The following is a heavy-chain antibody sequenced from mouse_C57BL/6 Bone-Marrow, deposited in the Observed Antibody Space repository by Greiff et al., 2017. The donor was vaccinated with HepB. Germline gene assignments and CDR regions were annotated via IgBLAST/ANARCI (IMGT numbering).Heavy chain of an antibody. CDR2: IYPRSGNT. CDR3: ARAYSDYGTFAY. CDR1: GYTFTSYG. V-gene: IGHV1-81*01. Sequence: VQLQQSGAELARPGASVKLSCKASGYTFTSYGMSWVKQRTGQGLEWIGEIYPRSGNTYYNEKFKDKATLTADKSSSTAYIELRSLTSEDSAVFFCARAYSDYGTFAYWGQGTLVTVSA. D-gene: IGHD2-4*01. J-gene: IGHJ3*01.